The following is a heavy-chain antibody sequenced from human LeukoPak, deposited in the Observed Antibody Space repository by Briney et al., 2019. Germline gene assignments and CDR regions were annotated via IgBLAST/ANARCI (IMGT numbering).Heavy chain of an antibody. CDR2: ISPYNGNT. D-gene: IGHD6-19*01. V-gene: IGHV1-18*01. CDR1: GYTFTSYG. CDR3: ARMYSSGWGIDY. J-gene: IGHJ4*02. Sequence: ASVKVSCKASGYTFTSYGISWVRQAPGQGLEWMGWISPYNGNTNYAQKLQGRVTMTTDTSTSTAYKELRSLRPDDTAVYYCARMYSSGWGIDYWGQGTLVTVSS.